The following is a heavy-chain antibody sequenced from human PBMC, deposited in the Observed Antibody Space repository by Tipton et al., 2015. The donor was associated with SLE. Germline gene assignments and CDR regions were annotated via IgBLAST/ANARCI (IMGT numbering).Heavy chain of an antibody. J-gene: IGHJ4*02. CDR1: GYTFTSYG. Sequence: QLVQSGAEVKKPGASVKVSCKASGYTFTSYGISWVRQAPGQGLEWMGKVDPRGIDSKYAQKFQDRVTLTRHTSTNTVYMEMSSLTSDDTAVYYCARGGWYSSLSLGLFDYWGQGTLVTVSS. V-gene: IGHV1-46*01. D-gene: IGHD6-6*01. CDR2: VDPRGIDS. CDR3: ARGGWYSSLSLGLFDY.